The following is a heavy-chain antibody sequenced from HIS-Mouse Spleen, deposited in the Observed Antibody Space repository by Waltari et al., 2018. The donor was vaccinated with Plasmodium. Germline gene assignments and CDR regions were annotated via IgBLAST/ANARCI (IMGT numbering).Heavy chain of an antibody. CDR2: ISYDGSNK. CDR1: GFAFSSYG. V-gene: IGHV3-30*18. D-gene: IGHD3-16*01. Sequence: QVQLMESGGGVVQPGGSLRLSCAASGFAFSSYGMHWVRQAPGKGLEWVAVISYDGSNKYYADSVKGRFTISRDNSKNTLYLQMNSLRAEDTAVYYCAKAQGVINFDYWGQGTLVTVSS. J-gene: IGHJ4*02. CDR3: AKAQGVINFDY.